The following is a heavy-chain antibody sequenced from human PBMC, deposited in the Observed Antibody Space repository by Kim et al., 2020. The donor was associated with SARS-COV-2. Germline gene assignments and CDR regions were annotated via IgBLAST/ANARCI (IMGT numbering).Heavy chain of an antibody. CDR3: ARGGGLNYYDSSGSNIEYFQH. V-gene: IGHV3-30*07. D-gene: IGHD3-22*01. J-gene: IGHJ1*01. Sequence: FTISRDNSKNTLYLQMNSLRAEDTAVYYCARGGGLNYYDSSGSNIEYFQHWGQGTLVTVSS.